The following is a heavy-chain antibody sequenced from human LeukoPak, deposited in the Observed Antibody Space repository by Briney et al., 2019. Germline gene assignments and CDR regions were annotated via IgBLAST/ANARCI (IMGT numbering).Heavy chain of an antibody. CDR2: IQPRDSDT. J-gene: IGHJ3*02. V-gene: IGHV5-51*01. D-gene: IGHD3-22*01. Sequence: GESLKISCKASGYIFTNYWIGWVRQMPGKGLEWMGIIQPRDSDTRYSPSFQGRVTFSADKSINTAYLQWSSLKASDTAMYYCPRPSESSGYYSHDAFDICGPGTVVTVSS. CDR1: GYIFTNYW. CDR3: PRPSESSGYYSHDAFDI.